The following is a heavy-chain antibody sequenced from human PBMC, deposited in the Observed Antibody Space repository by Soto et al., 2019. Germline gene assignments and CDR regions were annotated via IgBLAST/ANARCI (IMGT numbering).Heavy chain of an antibody. Sequence: QVQGVQSGAEVKKPGASVKVSCKASGYTFTNYAMHWVRQAPGQRLEWMGWINPGNGNTKNSQKFQGRVTITRDTFASTAYMELSSLRSEDTAVYYCARGASSVTTFYFDLWGRGTLVTVSS. CDR2: INPGNGNT. CDR1: GYTFTNYA. J-gene: IGHJ2*01. D-gene: IGHD4-17*01. CDR3: ARGASSVTTFYFDL. V-gene: IGHV1-3*01.